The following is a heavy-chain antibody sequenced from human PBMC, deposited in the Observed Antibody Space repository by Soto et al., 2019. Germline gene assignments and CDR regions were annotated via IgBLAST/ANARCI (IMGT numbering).Heavy chain of an antibody. CDR2: ISDTSSHI. J-gene: IGHJ4*02. Sequence: KTXGSLRLSCAASGXTFSIYTMTWVRQAPGKGLELVSSISDTSSHIYYSDSVKGRFTVSRDNAKKSLYLQVNSLRAEDTAVYYFARVRSGGSGYFDYWGQGTLAPVSS. CDR3: ARVRSGGSGYFDY. V-gene: IGHV3-21*01. D-gene: IGHD2-15*01. CDR1: GXTFSIYT.